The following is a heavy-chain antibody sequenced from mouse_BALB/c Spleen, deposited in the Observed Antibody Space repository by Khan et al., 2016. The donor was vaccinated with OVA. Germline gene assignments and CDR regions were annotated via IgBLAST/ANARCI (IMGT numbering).Heavy chain of an antibody. D-gene: IGHD3-1*01. CDR3: ARSGYEAWFPY. J-gene: IGHJ3*01. Sequence: VQLQQSGAELVRPGTLLKLSCKASGFNFNDYYIHWVKQRPEQGLEWIGWIDPENGHTIYAPKFQGKASIAADPYSHTAYLQLSSLTSENTTVYSCARSGYEAWFPYWSRGTLVTVSA. V-gene: IGHV14-1*02. CDR2: IDPENGHT. CDR1: GFNFNDYY.